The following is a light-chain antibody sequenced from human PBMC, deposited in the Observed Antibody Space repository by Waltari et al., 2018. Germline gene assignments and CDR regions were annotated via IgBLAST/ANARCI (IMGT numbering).Light chain of an antibody. Sequence: DIQMTQSPSSLSASVGDRFTITCRASQSISSYLNWYQQKPGKAPKLLIYAASSLQSGVPARFSGSGSGTDFTLTISSLQPEDFATYYCQQSYSTPLTFGRGTKVEIK. J-gene: IGKJ4*01. CDR2: AAS. V-gene: IGKV1-39*01. CDR1: QSISSY. CDR3: QQSYSTPLT.